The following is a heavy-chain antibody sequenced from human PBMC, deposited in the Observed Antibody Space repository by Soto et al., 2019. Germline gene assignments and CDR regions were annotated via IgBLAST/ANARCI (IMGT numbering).Heavy chain of an antibody. Sequence: GGSLRLSCAASGFTVSSNYMSWVRQAPGKGLEWVSVIYSGGSTYYADSVKGRFTISRDNSKNTLYIQMNSLRAEDTAVYYCARDTMTATYAFDISGPGTMVTV. V-gene: IGHV3-53*01. CDR2: IYSGGST. CDR3: ARDTMTATYAFDI. CDR1: GFTVSSNY. J-gene: IGHJ3*02.